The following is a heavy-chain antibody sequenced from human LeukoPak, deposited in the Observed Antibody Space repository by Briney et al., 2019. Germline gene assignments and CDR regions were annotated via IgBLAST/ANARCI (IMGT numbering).Heavy chain of an antibody. J-gene: IGHJ4*02. D-gene: IGHD3-16*01. CDR2: IIPILGIT. CDR3: ARDPSGGYVPYFDY. V-gene: IGHV1-69*04. CDR1: GGTFSSYA. Sequence: ASVNVSCKGSGGTFSSYAISWVRLPPGQGLGWVGKIIPILGITSYAQKFQGRVTITADKSTSTAYMELSSLRSDDTAVYYCARDPSGGYVPYFDYWGQGTLVTVSS.